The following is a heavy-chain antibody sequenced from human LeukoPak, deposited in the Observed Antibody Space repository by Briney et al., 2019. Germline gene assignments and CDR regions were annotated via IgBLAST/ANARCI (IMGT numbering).Heavy chain of an antibody. V-gene: IGHV3-33*01. CDR1: GFTFSNYG. J-gene: IGHJ4*02. Sequence: GGSLRLSCAASGFTFSNYGMHWVRQAPGKGLEWVALIRYDGSKKDYADSVKGRFTISRDNFKNTLYLQMDSLRAEDTAVYYCARTGDTERFDYWGQGTLVTVSS. D-gene: IGHD5-18*01. CDR3: ARTGDTERFDY. CDR2: IRYDGSKK.